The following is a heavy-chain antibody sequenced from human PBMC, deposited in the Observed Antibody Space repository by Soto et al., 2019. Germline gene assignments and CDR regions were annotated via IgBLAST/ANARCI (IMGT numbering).Heavy chain of an antibody. D-gene: IGHD6-13*01. V-gene: IGHV4-59*11. CDR2: ISYSGST. CDR1: GGSISSHY. CDR3: ASYRYSSSSGFDS. J-gene: IGHJ4*02. Sequence: SETLSLTCTVSGGSISSHYWNWIRQPPGKGLDWIGYISYSGSTDYNPSLKSRVTISVDTSKNQFSLNLNSVTAADTAVYYCASYRYSSSSGFDSWGQGTLVTVSS.